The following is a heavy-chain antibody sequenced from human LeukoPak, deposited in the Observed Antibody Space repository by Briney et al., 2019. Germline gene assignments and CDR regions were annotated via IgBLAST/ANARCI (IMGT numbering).Heavy chain of an antibody. J-gene: IGHJ6*02. CDR3: ARDLPTMVRGNYYYYDMDV. CDR2: INPSGGST. V-gene: IGHV1-46*01. D-gene: IGHD3-10*01. Sequence: ASVKVSCKASGYTFTSYYMHWVRQAPGQGLEWMGIINPSGGSTSYAQKFQGRVTMTRDTSTSTVYMELSSLRSEDTAVYYCARDLPTMVRGNYYYYDMDVWGQGTTVTVSS. CDR1: GYTFTSYY.